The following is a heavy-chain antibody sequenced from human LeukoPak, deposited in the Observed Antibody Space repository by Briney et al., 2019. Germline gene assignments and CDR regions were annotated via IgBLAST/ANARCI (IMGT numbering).Heavy chain of an antibody. Sequence: ASVKVSCKASGYTFTGYYMHWVRQAPGQGLEWMGWINPNSGGTNYAQKFQGRVTMTRDTSISTAYMELSRLRSDDTAVYYCARDQGSYYYGSGSYDYWGQGTLVTVSS. D-gene: IGHD3-10*01. CDR3: ARDQGSYYYGSGSYDY. CDR2: INPNSGGT. J-gene: IGHJ4*02. V-gene: IGHV1-2*02. CDR1: GYTFTGYY.